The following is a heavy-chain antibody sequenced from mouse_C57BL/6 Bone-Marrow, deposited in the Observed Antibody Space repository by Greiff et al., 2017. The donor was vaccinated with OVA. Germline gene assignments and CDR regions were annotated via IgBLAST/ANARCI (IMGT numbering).Heavy chain of an antibody. CDR2: IDPETGGT. CDR3: TRSSNYEGGYYAMDY. D-gene: IGHD2-5*01. V-gene: IGHV1-15*01. Sequence: QVQLQQSGAELVRPGASVTLSCKASGYTFTDYEMHWVKQTPVHGLEWIGAIDPETGGTAYNQKFKGKAILTADKSSSTAYMELRSLTSEDSAVYYGTRSSNYEGGYYAMDYWGQGTSVTVSS. CDR1: GYTFTDYE. J-gene: IGHJ4*01.